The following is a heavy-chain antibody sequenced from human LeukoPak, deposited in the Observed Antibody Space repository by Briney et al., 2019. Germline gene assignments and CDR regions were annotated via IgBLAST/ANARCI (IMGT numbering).Heavy chain of an antibody. J-gene: IGHJ3*02. V-gene: IGHV3-64*01. D-gene: IGHD6-13*01. CDR2: ISSNGGST. Sequence: SGGSLRLSCAASGFTFSSYAMHWVRQAPGKGLEYVSAISSNGGSTYYANPVKGRFTISRDNSKNTLYLQMGSLRAEDMAVYYCARAMIGRGYSSSWTPNDAFDIWGQGTMVTVSS. CDR3: ARAMIGRGYSSSWTPNDAFDI. CDR1: GFTFSSYA.